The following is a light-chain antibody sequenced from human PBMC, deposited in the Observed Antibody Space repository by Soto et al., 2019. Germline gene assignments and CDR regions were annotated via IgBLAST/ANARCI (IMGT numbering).Light chain of an antibody. J-gene: IGKJ4*01. CDR3: QQFGRSVT. CDR1: QRLLSSY. Sequence: EIVLTQSPATLSLSPGERATLSCRASQRLLSSYLVWYQQRPGQAPRLLIYDASSRAPGIPDRFSGSGSGTDFILTISRLEPEDFAVYYCQQFGRSVTFGGGTKVEI. CDR2: DAS. V-gene: IGKV3-20*01.